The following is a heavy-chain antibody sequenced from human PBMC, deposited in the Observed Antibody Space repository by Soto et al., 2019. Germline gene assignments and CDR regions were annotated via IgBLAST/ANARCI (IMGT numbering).Heavy chain of an antibody. Sequence: ASVKVSCKASGYTFTSYGISWVRQAPGQGLGWMGWISAYSGNTNYAQKLQGRVTMTTDTSTSTAYMELRSLRSDDTAVYYCAKDIRYGDYVRWFDPWGQGTLVTVSS. J-gene: IGHJ5*02. D-gene: IGHD5-12*01. CDR1: GYTFTSYG. CDR2: ISAYSGNT. CDR3: AKDIRYGDYVRWFDP. V-gene: IGHV1-18*01.